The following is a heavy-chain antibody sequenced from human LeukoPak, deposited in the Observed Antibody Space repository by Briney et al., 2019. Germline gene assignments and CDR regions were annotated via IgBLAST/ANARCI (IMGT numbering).Heavy chain of an antibody. CDR2: ISSSSSYI. V-gene: IGHV3-21*01. J-gene: IGHJ4*02. CDR1: GFTVSTNY. Sequence: GGSLRLSCAASGFTVSTNYMSWVRQGPGKGLEWVSSISSSSSYIYYADSVKGRFTISRDNAKNSLYLQMNSLRAEDTAVYYCARKYCTNGVCYIDYWGQGTLVTVSS. CDR3: ARKYCTNGVCYIDY. D-gene: IGHD2-8*01.